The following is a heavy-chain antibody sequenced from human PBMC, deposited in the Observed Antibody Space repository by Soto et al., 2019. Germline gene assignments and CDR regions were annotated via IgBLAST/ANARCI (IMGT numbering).Heavy chain of an antibody. D-gene: IGHD6-19*01. V-gene: IGHV1-18*01. CDR2: INVYNGNT. Sequence: ASVKVSCKAFGYTFTNYGISWVRQAPGQGLEWMGWINVYNGNTNYAQKLQGRVTMTTDTSTSTAYMELRSLRSDGTAVYYCARDHMLRIAVAGTKYYYGMDVWGQGTTVTVSS. CDR3: ARDHMLRIAVAGTKYYYGMDV. J-gene: IGHJ6*02. CDR1: GYTFTNYG.